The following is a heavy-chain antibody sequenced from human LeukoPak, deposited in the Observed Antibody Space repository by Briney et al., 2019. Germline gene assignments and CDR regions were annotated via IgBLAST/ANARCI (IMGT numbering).Heavy chain of an antibody. CDR3: TSDRIGGGSYDY. J-gene: IGHJ4*02. D-gene: IGHD1-26*01. CDR2: ISSDSNYI. V-gene: IGHV3-21*01. Sequence: GGSLRLSCAASGFTFSTYSMNWVRQAPGKGLEWVSSISSDSNYIYYPDSVKGRFTSSRDNAENSLYQQMNSLRAEDTAVYYCTSDRIGGGSYDYWGQGTLVTVSS. CDR1: GFTFSTYS.